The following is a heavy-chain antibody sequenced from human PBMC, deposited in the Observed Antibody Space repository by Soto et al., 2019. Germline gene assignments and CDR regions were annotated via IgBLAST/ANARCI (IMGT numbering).Heavy chain of an antibody. J-gene: IGHJ4*02. CDR1: GFSLSTSGVG. Sequence: SGPTLVNPTQTLTLTCTFSGFSLSTSGVGVGWNRQPPGKALEWLALIYWDDDKRYSPSLKSRLTITKDTSKDQVVLTMTNMDPVDTATYYCAHRERGNYHLAYWGQGTLVTVSS. V-gene: IGHV2-5*02. D-gene: IGHD1-26*01. CDR2: IYWDDDK. CDR3: AHRERGNYHLAY.